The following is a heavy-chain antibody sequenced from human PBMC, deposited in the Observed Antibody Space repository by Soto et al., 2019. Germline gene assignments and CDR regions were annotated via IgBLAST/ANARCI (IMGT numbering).Heavy chain of an antibody. CDR2: IVGSGGST. V-gene: IGHV3-23*01. D-gene: IGHD5-12*01. CDR1: GFTFSSYA. J-gene: IGHJ3*02. Sequence: GGSLRLSCAASGFTFSSYAMTWVRQAPGKGLEWVSAIVGSGGSTYYADSVKGRFTISRDNSKNTLYLQMSSLRAEDTAVYYCAGPSVDIVTTPLKIWGQGTMVTVSS. CDR3: AGPSVDIVTTPLKI.